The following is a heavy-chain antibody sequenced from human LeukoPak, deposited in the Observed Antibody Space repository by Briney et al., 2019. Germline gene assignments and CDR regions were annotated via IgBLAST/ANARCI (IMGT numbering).Heavy chain of an antibody. CDR1: GFTFSSYA. V-gene: IGHV3-23*01. D-gene: IGHD4-17*01. CDR2: ISGSGDST. Sequence: PGGSLTPSCAVSGFTFSSYAMSWVRQPPGKGLEWVPAISGSGDSTYYADSVKGLLTMSSDSSKNTLYLQMSSLRAEDTAIYYCAKGRGNYGDYVGWFDSWGQGTLVTVSS. J-gene: IGHJ5*01. CDR3: AKGRGNYGDYVGWFDS.